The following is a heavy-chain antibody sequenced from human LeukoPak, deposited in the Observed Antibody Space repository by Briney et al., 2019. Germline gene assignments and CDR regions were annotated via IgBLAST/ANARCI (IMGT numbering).Heavy chain of an antibody. CDR1: GPTLTNYC. V-gene: IGHV3-48*02. D-gene: IGHD5/OR15-5a*01. Sequence: PGRSMRLSCAASGPTLTNYCMNWVSQARVKGHEWVSWNTHSIDTIFYADSVKGRITISRDNAKISLYLQMRSLREEDTAMYYCSRESRYWGQGTLVIVSS. CDR2: NTHSIDTI. J-gene: IGHJ4*02. CDR3: SRESRY.